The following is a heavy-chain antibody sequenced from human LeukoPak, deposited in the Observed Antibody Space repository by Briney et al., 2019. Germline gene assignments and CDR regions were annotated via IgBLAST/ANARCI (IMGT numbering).Heavy chain of an antibody. CDR2: IYYSGST. J-gene: IGHJ4*02. V-gene: IGHV4-39*01. CDR3: ARGCSGGSCYPFDY. D-gene: IGHD2-15*01. Sequence: SETLSLTCTVSGGSISSSSYYWGWIRQPPGTGLEWIGSIYYSGSTYYNPSLKSRVTISVDTSKNQFSLKLSSVTAADTAVYYCARGCSGGSCYPFDYWGQGTLVTVSS. CDR1: GGSISSSSYY.